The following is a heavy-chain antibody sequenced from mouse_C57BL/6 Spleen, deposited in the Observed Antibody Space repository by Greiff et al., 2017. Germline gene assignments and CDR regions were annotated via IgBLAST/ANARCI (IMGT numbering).Heavy chain of an antibody. CDR2: IYPGGGDT. CDR1: GYAFSSSW. D-gene: IGHD1-1*01. J-gene: IGHJ4*01. V-gene: IGHV1-82*01. CDR3: ARGYYGSRPYAMDY. Sequence: VKLVESGPELVKPGASVKISCKASGYAFSSSWMNWVKQRPGKGLAWIGRIYPGGGDTNYNGKFKGKATLTADKSSSTAYMQLSSLTSEDSAVYFCARGYYGSRPYAMDYWGQGTSVTVSS.